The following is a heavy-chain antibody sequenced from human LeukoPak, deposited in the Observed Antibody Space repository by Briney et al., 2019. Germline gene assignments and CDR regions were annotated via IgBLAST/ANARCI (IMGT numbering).Heavy chain of an antibody. CDR3: ARSRSSSWDDAFDI. V-gene: IGHV4-59*01. D-gene: IGHD6-13*01. J-gene: IGHJ3*02. CDR1: GGSISSYH. Sequence: PSETLSLTCTVSGGSISSYHWSWIRQPPGKGLEWIGYIYYSGSTNYNPSLKSRVNISVDTSKNQFTLKLSSVTAADTAVYYCARSRSSSWDDAFDIWGQGTMVTVSS. CDR2: IYYSGST.